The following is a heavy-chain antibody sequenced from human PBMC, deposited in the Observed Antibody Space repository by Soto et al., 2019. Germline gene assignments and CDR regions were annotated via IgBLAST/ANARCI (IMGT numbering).Heavy chain of an antibody. CDR1: AGSISSCGYY. Sequence: SETLSLTCTVSAGSISSCGYYWSWIRQHPGKGLEWIGYIYYSGSTYYNPSLKSRVTISVDTSKNQFSLKLSSVTAADTAVYYCATRSDIYYYGMDVWGQGTTVT. J-gene: IGHJ6*02. CDR3: ATRSDIYYYGMDV. V-gene: IGHV4-31*03. CDR2: IYYSGST.